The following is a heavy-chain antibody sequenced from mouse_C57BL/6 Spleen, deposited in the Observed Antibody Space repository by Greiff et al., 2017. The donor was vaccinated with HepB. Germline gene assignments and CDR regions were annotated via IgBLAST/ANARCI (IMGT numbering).Heavy chain of an antibody. V-gene: IGHV1-26*01. CDR2: INPNNGGT. D-gene: IGHD2-3*01. CDR1: GYTFTDYY. CDR3: ARYYYDGYSYYYAMDY. Sequence: VQLQQSGPELVKPGASVKISCKASGYTFTDYYMNWVKQSHGKSLEWIGDINPNNGGTSYNQKFKGKATLTVDKSSSTAYMELRSLTSEDSAAYYCARYYYDGYSYYYAMDYWGQGTSVTVSS. J-gene: IGHJ4*01.